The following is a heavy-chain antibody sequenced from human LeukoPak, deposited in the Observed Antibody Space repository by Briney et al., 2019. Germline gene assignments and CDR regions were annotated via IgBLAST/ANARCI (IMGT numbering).Heavy chain of an antibody. CDR3: ARDLSGYSDYYFDY. D-gene: IGHD3-3*01. J-gene: IGHJ4*02. CDR1: GYTFTGYY. Sequence: ASVKVSCKASGYTFTGYYMHWVRQAPGQGLEWMGWINPNTGNTGFAQKFQGRVTMTKDTSISTAYMELSSLRSEDTAVYYCARDLSGYSDYYFDYWGQGTLVTVSS. V-gene: IGHV1-8*02. CDR2: INPNTGNT.